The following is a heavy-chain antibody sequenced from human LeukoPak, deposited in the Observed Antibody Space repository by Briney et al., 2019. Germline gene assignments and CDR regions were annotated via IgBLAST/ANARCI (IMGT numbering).Heavy chain of an antibody. CDR3: ARGPRTYYYGSGSYGYYYYYMDV. CDR2: IIPIFGTA. J-gene: IGHJ6*03. V-gene: IGHV1-69*01. CDR1: GGTFSSYA. D-gene: IGHD3-10*01. Sequence: SVKVSCKASGGTFSSYAISWVRQAPGQGLEWMGGIIPIFGTANYAQKFQGRVTITADESTSTAYMELSSLRSEDTAVYYCARGPRTYYYGSGSYGYYYYYMDVWGKGTTVTISS.